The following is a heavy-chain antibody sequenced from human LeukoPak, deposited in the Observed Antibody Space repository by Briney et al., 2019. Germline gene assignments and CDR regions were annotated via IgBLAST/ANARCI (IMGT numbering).Heavy chain of an antibody. J-gene: IGHJ4*02. CDR3: ARAKLVGATLDY. D-gene: IGHD1-26*01. CDR1: GGSISSGGYY. V-gene: IGHV4-31*03. Sequence: PSQTLSLTCTVSGGSISSGGYYWSWIRQHPGKGLEWIGYIYYSGSTYYNPTLKSRVTISVDTSKNQFSLKLSSVTAADTAVYYCARAKLVGATLDYWGQGTLVTVSS. CDR2: IYYSGST.